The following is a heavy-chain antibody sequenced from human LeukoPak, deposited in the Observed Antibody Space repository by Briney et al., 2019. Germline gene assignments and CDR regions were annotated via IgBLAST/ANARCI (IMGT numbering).Heavy chain of an antibody. CDR1: GFTFSSYG. D-gene: IGHD3-22*01. Sequence: GGSLRLSCAASGFTFSSYGMHWVRQAPGKGLEWVSVISYDGSNKYYADSVKGRFTISRDNSKNTLYLQMNRLRAEDTDVYYCAKDLSGVVVIVWGNAFDIWGQGTMVTVSS. CDR2: ISYDGSNK. V-gene: IGHV3-30*18. J-gene: IGHJ3*02. CDR3: AKDLSGVVVIVWGNAFDI.